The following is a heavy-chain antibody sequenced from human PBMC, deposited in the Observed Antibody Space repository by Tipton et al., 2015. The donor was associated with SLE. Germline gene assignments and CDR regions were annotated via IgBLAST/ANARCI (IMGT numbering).Heavy chain of an antibody. CDR3: AKAEGMVRGVGYMDI. D-gene: IGHD3-10*01. CDR2: ISYDGSNK. Sequence: SLRLSCAASGFTFSSYGMHWVRQAPGKGLEWVAVISYDGSNKYYADSVKGRFTISRDNSKNTLYLQMNSLRAEDTAVYYCAKAEGMVRGVGYMDIWGKGTTVTVSS. V-gene: IGHV3-30*18. CDR1: GFTFSSYG. J-gene: IGHJ6*03.